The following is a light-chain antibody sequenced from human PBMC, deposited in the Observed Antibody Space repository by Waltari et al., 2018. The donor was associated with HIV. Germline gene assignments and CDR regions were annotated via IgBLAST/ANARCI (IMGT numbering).Light chain of an antibody. Sequence: QSALTQPASVSGSPGQSITISCTGASSDVGCYDCISWYQPHPGKAPRLIIYEVTNRPSGVSKLCFGSKAANTASLTISGLQADDEADYYCSYTGTNSLHFGGGTNVTVL. CDR2: EVT. J-gene: IGLJ2*01. V-gene: IGLV2-14*01. CDR3: SYTGTNSLH. CDR1: SSDVGCYDC.